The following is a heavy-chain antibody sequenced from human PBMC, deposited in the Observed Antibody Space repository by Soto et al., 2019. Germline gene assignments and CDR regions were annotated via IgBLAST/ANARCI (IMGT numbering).Heavy chain of an antibody. CDR3: ATCEQPWAFDI. CDR2: IYSGGST. J-gene: IGHJ3*02. D-gene: IGHD6-13*01. V-gene: IGHV3-53*02. Sequence: VQLVETGGGLIQPGGSLRLSCAASGFTVSSNYMSWVRQAPGKGLEWVSVIYSGGSTYYADSVKGRFTISRDNSKNTLYLQMNSLRAEDTAVYYCATCEQPWAFDIWGQGTMVTVSS. CDR1: GFTVSSNY.